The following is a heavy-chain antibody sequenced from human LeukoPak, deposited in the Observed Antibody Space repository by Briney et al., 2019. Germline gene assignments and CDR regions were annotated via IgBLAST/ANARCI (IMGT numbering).Heavy chain of an antibody. Sequence: GGSLRLSCAASGFTFSSYAMSWVRQAPEKGLEWVSAISGSGGSTYYADSVKGRFTISRDNSKNTLYLQMNSLRAEDTAVYYCAKDLQVGDTYYFDYWGQGTLVTVSS. J-gene: IGHJ4*02. D-gene: IGHD3-16*01. CDR2: ISGSGGST. CDR3: AKDLQVGDTYYFDY. CDR1: GFTFSSYA. V-gene: IGHV3-23*01.